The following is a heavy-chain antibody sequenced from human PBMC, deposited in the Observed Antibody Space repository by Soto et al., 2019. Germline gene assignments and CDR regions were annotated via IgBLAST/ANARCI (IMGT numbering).Heavy chain of an antibody. CDR1: GGTFSSYT. Sequence: QVQLVQSGAEVKKPGSSVKVSCKASGGTFSSYTISWVRQAPGQGLEWMGRIIPILGIANYAQKFQGRVTITAXXSXSXXDMELSSLRSEDTAVYYCARDIVVVVAATSGWFDPWGQGTLVTVSS. CDR3: ARDIVVVVAATSGWFDP. CDR2: IIPILGIA. J-gene: IGHJ5*02. V-gene: IGHV1-69*08. D-gene: IGHD2-15*01.